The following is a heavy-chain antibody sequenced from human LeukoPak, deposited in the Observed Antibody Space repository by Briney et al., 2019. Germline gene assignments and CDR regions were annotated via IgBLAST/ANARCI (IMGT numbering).Heavy chain of an antibody. CDR2: IYYSGST. V-gene: IGHV4-59*12. CDR1: GGSISSYY. Sequence: PSETLSLTCTVSGGSISSYYWSWIRQPPGKGLEWIGYIYYSGSTNHNPSLKSRVTISVDTSKNQFSLKLSSVTAADTAVYYCARSRLERPFDYWGQGTLVTVSS. D-gene: IGHD1-1*01. J-gene: IGHJ4*02. CDR3: ARSRLERPFDY.